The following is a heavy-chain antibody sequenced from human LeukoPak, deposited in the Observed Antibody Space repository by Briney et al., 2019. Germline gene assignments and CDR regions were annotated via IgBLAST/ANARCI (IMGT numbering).Heavy chain of an antibody. V-gene: IGHV3-66*04. J-gene: IGHJ3*02. CDR3: ARRELLGYSYGLRTFNI. CDR1: GFTVSSNY. CDR2: IYSGGIYNDGTT. D-gene: IGHD5-18*01. Sequence: GGSLRLSCAASGFTVSSNYMSWVRQAPGKGLEWVSVIYSGGIYNDGTTNYGDSVTGRFTISRDNSKNTLYLQMNSLRAEDKAVYYYARRELLGYSYGLRTFNIWGQGTTVTVSS.